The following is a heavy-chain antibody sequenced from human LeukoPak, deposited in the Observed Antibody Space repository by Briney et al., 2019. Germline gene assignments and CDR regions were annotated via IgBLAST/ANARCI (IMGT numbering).Heavy chain of an antibody. CDR3: AGSSGWYYFDY. CDR2: IYSGGST. D-gene: IGHD6-19*01. V-gene: IGHV3-66*01. Sequence: TGGSLRLSCAASGFTVGSNYMSWVRQAPGKGLEWVSVIYSGGSTYYADSVKGRFTISRDNSKNTLYLQMNSLRAEDTAVYYCAGSSGWYYFDYWGQGTLVTVSS. J-gene: IGHJ4*02. CDR1: GFTVGSNY.